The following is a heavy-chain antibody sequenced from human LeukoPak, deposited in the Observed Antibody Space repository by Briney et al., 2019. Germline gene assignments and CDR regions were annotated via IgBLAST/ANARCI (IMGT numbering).Heavy chain of an antibody. V-gene: IGHV1-2*02. D-gene: IGHD3-22*01. Sequence: GASVQVSCKASGYIFSDYYIHWVRQAPGKGLESMGWINPKSGDTKYAQKFQDRVTMTRDTSIRTAYMELSKLTSEDTAMFYCATPRIYDSTGYFAFDIWGQGTMLIVSS. J-gene: IGHJ3*02. CDR2: INPKSGDT. CDR3: ATPRIYDSTGYFAFDI. CDR1: GYIFSDYY.